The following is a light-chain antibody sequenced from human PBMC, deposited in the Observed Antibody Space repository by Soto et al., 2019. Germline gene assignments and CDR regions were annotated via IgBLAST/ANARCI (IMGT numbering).Light chain of an antibody. CDR1: QNIYSW. CDR3: QQANSFPPT. V-gene: IGKV1-12*01. CDR2: AAS. J-gene: IGKJ4*01. Sequence: DIQMTQSPSSVSASVGDRVTITCRASQNIYSWLAWYQQRPGQAPNLLIYAASSLQSGVPSRFSGSGSGTDFTLTINSLQPEDFATYYCQQANSFPPTFGGGTKVEIK.